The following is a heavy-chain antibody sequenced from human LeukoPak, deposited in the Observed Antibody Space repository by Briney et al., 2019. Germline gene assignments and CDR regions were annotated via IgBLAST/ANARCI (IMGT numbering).Heavy chain of an antibody. Sequence: GGSLKISCSASGFTFSSYAMSWVRQAPGKGLEWVSAISGSGGSTYYADSVKGRFTISRDNSKNTLYLQMNSLRAEDTAVYYCAKGSRIAAPHGGIDYWGQGTLVTVSS. CDR2: ISGSGGST. D-gene: IGHD6-13*01. CDR1: GFTFSSYA. V-gene: IGHV3-23*01. CDR3: AKGSRIAAPHGGIDY. J-gene: IGHJ4*02.